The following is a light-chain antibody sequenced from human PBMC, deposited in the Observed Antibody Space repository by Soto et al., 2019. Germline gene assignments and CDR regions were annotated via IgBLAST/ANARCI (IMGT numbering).Light chain of an antibody. Sequence: AILLTQSPSSLSASVEDRVTITCRASQGIDSSLAWYQQKPGKAPKLLIYDASSLESGVPSRFSGSGSGTEFTLTINSLQPDDFANYYCQQYNSYSPLTLGGGTKVDIK. J-gene: IGKJ4*01. CDR3: QQYNSYSPLT. V-gene: IGKV1-13*02. CDR2: DAS. CDR1: QGIDSS.